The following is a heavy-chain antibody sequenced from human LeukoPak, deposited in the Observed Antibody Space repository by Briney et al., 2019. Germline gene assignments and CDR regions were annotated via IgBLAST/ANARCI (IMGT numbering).Heavy chain of an antibody. CDR2: ISGRGGST. Sequence: GGSLRLSCAASGFTFSSYAMSWVRQAPGKGLEWVSAISGRGGSTYYADSVKGRFTISRDNSKNTLYLQMNSLRAEDTAVYYCAKDQGVLRFLEWSKGGDYLDYWGQGTLVTVSS. CDR1: GFTFSSYA. CDR3: AKDQGVLRFLEWSKGGDYLDY. V-gene: IGHV3-23*01. J-gene: IGHJ4*02. D-gene: IGHD3-3*01.